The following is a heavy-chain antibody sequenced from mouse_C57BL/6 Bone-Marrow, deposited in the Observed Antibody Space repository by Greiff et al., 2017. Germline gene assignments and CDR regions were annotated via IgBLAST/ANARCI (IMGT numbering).Heavy chain of an antibody. V-gene: IGHV1-69*01. J-gene: IGHJ2*01. CDR3: ARPRQLRSYYFDY. CDR1: GYTFTSYW. CDR2: IDPSDSYT. Sequence: QVQLQQPGAELVMPGASVKLSCKASGYTFTSYWMHWVKQRPGQGLEWIGEIDPSDSYTNYNQKFKGKSTLTVDKSSSTAYMQLSSLTSEDSAVYYCARPRQLRSYYFDYWGQGTTLTVSS. D-gene: IGHD3-2*02.